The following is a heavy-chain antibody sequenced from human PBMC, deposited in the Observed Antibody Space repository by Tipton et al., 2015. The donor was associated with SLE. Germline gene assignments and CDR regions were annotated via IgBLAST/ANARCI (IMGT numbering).Heavy chain of an antibody. V-gene: IGHV4-38-2*02. Sequence: TLSLTCTVSGGSISSYYWGWIRQPPGKGLEWIGSIYNSGSTDYNPSLKSRVTISVDTSKNQFSLKLSSVTAADTAVYYCARDYYGSGSYYQPGAFDIWGQGTMVTVSS. CDR3: ARDYYGSGSYYQPGAFDI. CDR1: GGSISSYY. CDR2: IYNSGST. D-gene: IGHD3-10*01. J-gene: IGHJ3*02.